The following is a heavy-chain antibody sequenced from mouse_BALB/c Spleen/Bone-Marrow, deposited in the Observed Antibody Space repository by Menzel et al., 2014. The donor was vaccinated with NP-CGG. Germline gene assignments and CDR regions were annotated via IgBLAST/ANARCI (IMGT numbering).Heavy chain of an antibody. CDR2: IYPGSGST. V-gene: IGHV1-77*01. CDR1: GYTFTDYV. CDR3: ARYYDYDWYFDV. J-gene: IGHJ1*01. Sequence: QVQLKESGPELVKPGASVKMSCKASGYTFTDYVISWVKQRTGQGLEWIGEIYPGSGSTYYNEKFKSKATLTADKSSNTAYMQLSSLTSEDSAVYFCARYYDYDWYFDVWGAGTTVTVSS. D-gene: IGHD2-4*01.